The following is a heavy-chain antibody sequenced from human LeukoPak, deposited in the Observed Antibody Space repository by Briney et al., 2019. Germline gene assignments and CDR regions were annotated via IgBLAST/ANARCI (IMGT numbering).Heavy chain of an antibody. V-gene: IGHV4-39*01. CDR1: GGSISSYY. CDR2: IHYSGST. D-gene: IGHD6-6*01. Sequence: PSETLSLTCTVSGGSISSYYWGWIRQPPGKGLEWIGSIHYSGSTYYNPSLKSRVTISVDTSKNQFSLKLSSVTAADTAVYYCARWTSSSTDAFDIWGQGTMVTVSS. CDR3: ARWTSSSTDAFDI. J-gene: IGHJ3*02.